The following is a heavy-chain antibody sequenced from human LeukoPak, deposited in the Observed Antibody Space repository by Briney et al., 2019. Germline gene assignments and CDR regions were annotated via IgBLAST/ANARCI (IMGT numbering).Heavy chain of an antibody. Sequence: PSETLSLTCAVYGGSFSGYYLSWIRQPPGKGLEWIGEINHSGSTYYNPSLKSRVTISVDTSKNQFSLKLSSVTAADTAVYYCASLIYDPVRTFDFWGQGTLVTVSS. V-gene: IGHV4-34*01. CDR1: GGSFSGYY. J-gene: IGHJ4*02. CDR3: ASLIYDPVRTFDF. CDR2: INHSGST. D-gene: IGHD3-3*01.